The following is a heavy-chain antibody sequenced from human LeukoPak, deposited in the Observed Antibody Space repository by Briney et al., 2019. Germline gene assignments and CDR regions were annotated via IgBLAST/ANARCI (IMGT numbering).Heavy chain of an antibody. J-gene: IGHJ4*02. CDR3: ARDPALVAATPYYFDY. Sequence: PGGALRLPCAASGFTFSSYYRNWVRQASGKGLEWVSSIYSSSSYIYYADSVKGRFTISRDNAKNSLYLQMNSLRAEDTAVYYCARDPALVAATPYYFDYWGQGTLVTVSS. CDR2: IYSSSSYI. CDR1: GFTFSSYY. V-gene: IGHV3-21*01. D-gene: IGHD2-15*01.